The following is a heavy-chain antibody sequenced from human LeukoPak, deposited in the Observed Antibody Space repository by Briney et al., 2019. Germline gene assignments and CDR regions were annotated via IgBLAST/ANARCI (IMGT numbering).Heavy chain of an antibody. CDR3: ARERGGYGGSGSYVN. D-gene: IGHD3-10*01. Sequence: GGSLRLSCAASGFTVSNAWMSWVRQAPGKGLEWVSYISSSGSTIYYADSVKGRFTISRDNAKNSLYLQMNSLRAEDTAVYYCARERGGYGGSGSYVNWGQGTLVTVSS. V-gene: IGHV3-48*03. CDR1: GFTVSNAW. J-gene: IGHJ4*02. CDR2: ISSSGSTI.